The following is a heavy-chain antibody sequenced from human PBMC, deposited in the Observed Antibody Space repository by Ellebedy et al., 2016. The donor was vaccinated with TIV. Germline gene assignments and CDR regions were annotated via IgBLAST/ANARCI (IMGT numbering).Heavy chain of an antibody. CDR1: GFTFSNYW. Sequence: GESLKISCAASGFTFSNYWMHWVRQLPGKGLMWVSNIDSDGSTTIYADSVKGRFTISRDNAKNTLYLQMNSLAVEDTGVYYCARGSDGQDYWGQGTRVTVSS. CDR3: ARGSDGQDY. D-gene: IGHD2-8*01. J-gene: IGHJ4*02. V-gene: IGHV3-74*01. CDR2: IDSDGSTT.